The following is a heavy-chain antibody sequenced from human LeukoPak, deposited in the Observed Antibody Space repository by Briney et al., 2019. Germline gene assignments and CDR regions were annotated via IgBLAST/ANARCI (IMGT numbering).Heavy chain of an antibody. J-gene: IGHJ4*02. CDR1: GFTFSSHA. CDR3: ARDGSRRFGELGVFDY. V-gene: IGHV3-30-3*01. CDR2: ISYDGSNK. D-gene: IGHD3-10*01. Sequence: GGSLRLSCAASGFTFSSHAMHWVRQAPGKGLEWVAVISYDGSNKYYADSVKGRFTISRDNSKNTLYLQMNSLRAEDTAVYYCARDGSRRFGELGVFDYWGQGTLVTVSS.